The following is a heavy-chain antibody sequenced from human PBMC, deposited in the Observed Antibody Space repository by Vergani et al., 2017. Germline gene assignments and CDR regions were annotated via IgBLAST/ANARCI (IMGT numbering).Heavy chain of an antibody. CDR2: IYSGGST. J-gene: IGHJ4*02. D-gene: IGHD2-2*02. Sequence: EVQLVESGGGLVQPGGSLRLSCAASGFTVSSNYMSWVRQAPGKGLEWVSVIYSGGSTYYADSVKGRFTISRHNSKNTLYLQMNSLRLEDTGVYHCVRDRGLCAGGRCYTEAWDYWGQGTPVTVSS. CDR3: VRDRGLCAGGRCYTEAWDY. CDR1: GFTVSSNY. V-gene: IGHV3-53*04.